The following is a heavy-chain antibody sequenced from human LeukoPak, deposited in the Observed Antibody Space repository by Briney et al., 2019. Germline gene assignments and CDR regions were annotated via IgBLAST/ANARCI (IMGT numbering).Heavy chain of an antibody. CDR3: AKDRNVVVPAALI. J-gene: IGHJ3*02. CDR1: GFSFSSYT. D-gene: IGHD2-2*01. Sequence: GGSLRLSCAACGFSFSSYTMNWVRQAPGKGLEGVSSISSSSSYMYFADSVKGRFTISRDNAKNSLDLQMNSLRAEDTAVYYCAKDRNVVVPAALIWGQGTMVTASS. V-gene: IGHV3-21*01. CDR2: ISSSSSYM.